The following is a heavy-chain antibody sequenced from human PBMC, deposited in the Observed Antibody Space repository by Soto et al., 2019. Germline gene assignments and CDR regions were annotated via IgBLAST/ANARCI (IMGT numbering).Heavy chain of an antibody. CDR3: ARDFVTNIAAQYYGMDV. CDR2: IYFSGST. J-gene: IGHJ6*02. V-gene: IGHV4-61*01. D-gene: IGHD6-6*01. CDR1: GGSVSSISYY. Sequence: ETLSPSCPVSGGSVSSISYYGSWIRQPPGKGLEWIGYIYFSGSTNYNPSLKSRVTISVDTSKNQFSLKLSSVTAADTAVYYCARDFVTNIAAQYYGMDVWGQGTTVTVSS.